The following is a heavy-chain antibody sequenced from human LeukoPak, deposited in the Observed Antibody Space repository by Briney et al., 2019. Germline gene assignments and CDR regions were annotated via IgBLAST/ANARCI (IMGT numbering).Heavy chain of an antibody. D-gene: IGHD2-2*01. J-gene: IGHJ5*02. CDR1: GYTFTSYA. Sequence: ASVKVSCKASGYTFTSYAMHWVRQAPGQRLEWMGWINAGNGNTKYSQKFQGRVTITRDTSASTAYMELSSLRSEDTAVYYCARVGYCSSTSCYGYNWFDPWGQGTLVTVSP. V-gene: IGHV1-3*01. CDR3: ARVGYCSSTSCYGYNWFDP. CDR2: INAGNGNT.